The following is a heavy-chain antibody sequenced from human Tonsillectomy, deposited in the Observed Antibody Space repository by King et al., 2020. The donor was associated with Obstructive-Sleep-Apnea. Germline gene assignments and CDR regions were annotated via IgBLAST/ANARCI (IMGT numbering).Heavy chain of an antibody. CDR2: IHHSGTT. J-gene: IGHJ3*02. V-gene: IGHV4-39*07. CDR3: ARDLRNAFDM. CDR1: GGSISSSAFY. Sequence: QLQESGPGLVKPSETLSLTCTVSGGSISSSAFYWGWIRQPPGKGLEWIATIHHSGTTYYNPPLKSRVTMSVDTSKNQFSLRLSSVTAADTAMFYCARDLRNAFDMWGQGTMVTVSS.